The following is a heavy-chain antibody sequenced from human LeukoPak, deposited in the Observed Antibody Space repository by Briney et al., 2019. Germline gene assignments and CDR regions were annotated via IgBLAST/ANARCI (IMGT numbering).Heavy chain of an antibody. CDR3: ARDEYWGFFDY. Sequence: SETLSLTCTVSGGSISSYYWSWIRQPPGKGLEWIGYIYYSGSTNYNPSLKSRVTISVDTSKNQFSLKLSSVTAADTAVYYCARDEYWGFFDYWGQGTLVTVSS. CDR1: GGSISSYY. CDR2: IYYSGST. D-gene: IGHD7-27*01. J-gene: IGHJ4*02. V-gene: IGHV4-59*12.